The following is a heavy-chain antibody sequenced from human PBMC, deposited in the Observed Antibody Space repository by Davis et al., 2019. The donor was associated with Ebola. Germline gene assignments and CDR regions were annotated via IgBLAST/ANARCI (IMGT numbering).Heavy chain of an antibody. Sequence: ASVKVSCKVSGYTLTELSMHWVRQAPGKGLEWMGGFDPEDGETIYAQKFQGRVTMTEDTSTDTAYMELSSLRSEDTAVYYCATDLNSGRGDYFDYWGQGTLVTVSS. CDR2: FDPEDGET. J-gene: IGHJ4*02. CDR3: ATDLNSGRGDYFDY. D-gene: IGHD1-26*01. CDR1: GYTLTELS. V-gene: IGHV1-24*01.